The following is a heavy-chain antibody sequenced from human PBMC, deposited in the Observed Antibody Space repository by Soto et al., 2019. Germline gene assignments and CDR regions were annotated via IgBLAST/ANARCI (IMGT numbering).Heavy chain of an antibody. D-gene: IGHD6-19*01. J-gene: IGHJ4*02. CDR1: GYSLTSYA. CDR2: INAGNGNT. Sequence: QAQLVQSGAEEKKPGASGKVSCKPSGYSLTSYAMHWVRQAPGQRLEWMGGINAGNGNTKYSQKFQGRVTITRDTAASTAYMELSSLRAEDTAMYYCARAVAVPASCDYWGQGTLVTVSP. V-gene: IGHV1-3*05. CDR3: ARAVAVPASCDY.